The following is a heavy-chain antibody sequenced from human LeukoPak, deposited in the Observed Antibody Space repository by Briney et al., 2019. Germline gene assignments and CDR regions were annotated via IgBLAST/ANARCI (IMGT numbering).Heavy chain of an antibody. CDR3: ARGGSSHYYYYYMDV. CDR1: GYTFTSYG. J-gene: IGHJ6*03. V-gene: IGHV1-18*01. Sequence: GASVKVSCKASGYTFTSYGIKWVRQAPGQGLEWMGWISAYNGNTNYAQKLQGRVTMTTDTSTSTAYMELRSLRSDDTAVYYCARGGSSHYYYYYMDVWGKGTTVTVSS. D-gene: IGHD6-13*01. CDR2: ISAYNGNT.